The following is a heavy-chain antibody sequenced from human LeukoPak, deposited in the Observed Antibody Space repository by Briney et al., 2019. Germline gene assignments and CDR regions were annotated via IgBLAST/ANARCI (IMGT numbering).Heavy chain of an antibody. J-gene: IGHJ4*02. V-gene: IGHV3-23*01. Sequence: PGGSLRLSCAASGFTFSNYVMSWVRQAPGKGLEWVAALTSSSDTTYYGDSVKGRFTISRDNSKNTLYLQMNSLRAEDTAVYYCARAYSGYDLYFDYWGQGTLVTVSS. CDR3: ARAYSGYDLYFDY. CDR1: GFTFSNYV. D-gene: IGHD5-12*01. CDR2: LTSSSDTT.